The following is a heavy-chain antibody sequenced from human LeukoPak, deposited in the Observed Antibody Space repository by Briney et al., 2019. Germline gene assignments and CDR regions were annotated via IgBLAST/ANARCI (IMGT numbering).Heavy chain of an antibody. CDR1: GYTFTSYY. CDR3: AYWNYVY. Sequence: ASVSVSCKASGYTFTSYYMHWVRQAPGQGLEWMGIINPSGGSTSYAQKFQGRVTMTRDMSTSTVYMELSRLRSEDTAVYYCAYWNYVYWGQGTLVTVSS. D-gene: IGHD1-7*01. CDR2: INPSGGST. V-gene: IGHV1-46*01. J-gene: IGHJ4*02.